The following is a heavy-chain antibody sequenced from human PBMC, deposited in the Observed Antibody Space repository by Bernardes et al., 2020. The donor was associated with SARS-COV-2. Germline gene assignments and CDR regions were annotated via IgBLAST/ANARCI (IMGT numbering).Heavy chain of an antibody. CDR3: TTAAAGIHDAFDI. V-gene: IGHV3-15*07. CDR2: IKSKTDGGTT. Sequence: GGSLRLSCAAFGFTFSNACMNWVRQAPGKGLEWVGRIKSKTDGGTTDYAAPVKGRFTISRDDSKNTLYLQMNSLKTEDTAVYYCTTAAAGIHDAFDIWGQGTMVTVSS. CDR1: GFTFSNAC. J-gene: IGHJ3*02. D-gene: IGHD6-13*01.